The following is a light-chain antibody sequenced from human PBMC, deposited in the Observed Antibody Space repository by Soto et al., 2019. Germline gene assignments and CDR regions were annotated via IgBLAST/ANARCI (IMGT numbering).Light chain of an antibody. Sequence: DIQMTQSPSSLSASIGDRVTITCQASQDNRKYLNWYQQKPGRAPKLLIYGASNLETGVPSRFSGSGYWTDFIFTTSSLQPEDIATYYCQQYDNLPPFTFGPGTKVAIK. CDR3: QQYDNLPPFT. J-gene: IGKJ3*01. CDR2: GAS. V-gene: IGKV1-33*01. CDR1: QDNRKY.